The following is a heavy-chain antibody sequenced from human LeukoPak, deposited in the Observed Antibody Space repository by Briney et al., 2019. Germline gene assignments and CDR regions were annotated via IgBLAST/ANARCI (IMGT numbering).Heavy chain of an antibody. J-gene: IGHJ3*02. CDR1: GFTFSSYS. V-gene: IGHV3-21*04. Sequence: GGSLRLSCAASGFTFSSYSMNWVRQAPGKGLEWVSSISSSSSYIYYADSVKGRFTISRDNAKNSLYLQMSGLRAEDTAVYYCGKDPNSDYVGAFEMWGQGTTVTVSP. D-gene: IGHD4-23*01. CDR3: GKDPNSDYVGAFEM. CDR2: ISSSSSYI.